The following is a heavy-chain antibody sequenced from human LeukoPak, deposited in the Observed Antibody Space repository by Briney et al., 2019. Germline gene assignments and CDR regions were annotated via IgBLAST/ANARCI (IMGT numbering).Heavy chain of an antibody. CDR2: INHSGST. D-gene: IGHD2-21*01. CDR3: ARAFPYMDV. Sequence: SETLSLTCAVYGGSFSCYYWSWIRQPPGKGLEWIGEINHSGSTNYNPSLKSRVTISVDTSKNQFSLKLSSVTAADTAVYYCARAFPYMDVWGKGTTVTVSS. V-gene: IGHV4-34*01. J-gene: IGHJ6*03. CDR1: GGSFSCYY.